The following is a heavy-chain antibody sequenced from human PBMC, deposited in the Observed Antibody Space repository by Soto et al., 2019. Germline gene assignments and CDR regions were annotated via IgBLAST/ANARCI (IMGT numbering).Heavy chain of an antibody. D-gene: IGHD5-12*01. Sequence: HPGGSLRLSCAASGFTFSGSAMHWVRQASGKGLEWVGRIRSKANSYATAYAASVKGRFTISRDDSKNTAYLQMNSLKTEDTAVYYCTSVTLRRAPPSYYYYYGMDVWGQGTTVTVSS. CDR3: TSVTLRRAPPSYYYYYGMDV. J-gene: IGHJ6*02. V-gene: IGHV3-73*01. CDR1: GFTFSGSA. CDR2: IRSKANSYAT.